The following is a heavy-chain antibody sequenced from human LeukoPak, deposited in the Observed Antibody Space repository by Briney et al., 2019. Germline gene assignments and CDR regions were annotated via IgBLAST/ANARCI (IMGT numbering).Heavy chain of an antibody. J-gene: IGHJ6*02. CDR3: ARAPVAGLELRFGDYYYYGMDV. D-gene: IGHD1-7*01. Sequence: GSSVKVSCKASGGTFSSYAISWVRQAPGQGLEWMGGIIPIFGRANYAQKFQGRVTITADESTSTAYMELSSLRSEDTAVYYCARAPVAGLELRFGDYYYYGMDVWGQGTTVTVSS. CDR1: GGTFSSYA. CDR2: IIPIFGRA. V-gene: IGHV1-69*01.